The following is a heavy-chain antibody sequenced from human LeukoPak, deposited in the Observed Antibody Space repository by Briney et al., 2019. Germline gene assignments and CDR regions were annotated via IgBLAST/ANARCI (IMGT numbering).Heavy chain of an antibody. CDR2: IYYSGNT. J-gene: IGHJ4*02. V-gene: IGHV4-59*01. D-gene: IGHD3-22*01. CDR3: ARGGSSGYFYPLLDY. CDR1: GASITIYY. Sequence: SETLSLTCTVSGASITIYYWTWIRQPPGKGLEWIGDIYYSGNTNYNPSLKSRVTISLDTSKKQFSLKLSSVTPADTAVYYCARGGSSGYFYPLLDYWGQGTLVTVSS.